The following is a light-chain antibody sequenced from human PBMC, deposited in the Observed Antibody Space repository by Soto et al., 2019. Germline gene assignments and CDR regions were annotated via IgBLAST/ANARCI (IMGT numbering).Light chain of an antibody. CDR2: KAS. CDR1: QSISSW. V-gene: IGKV1-5*03. CDR3: QHYNTYPWT. J-gene: IGKJ1*01. Sequence: DIQMTQSPSILSASVGDRVTITCRASQSISSWFAWYQQKPGKAPNLLIHKASHLESGVPSRFSGSGSGTEFTLTISSLQPGDFATYYCQHYNTYPWTFGQGTKVDIK.